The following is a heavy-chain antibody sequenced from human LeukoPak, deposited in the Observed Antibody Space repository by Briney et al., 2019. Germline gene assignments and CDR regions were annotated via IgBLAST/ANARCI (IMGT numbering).Heavy chain of an antibody. CDR3: ARGSQWDLLGSCDY. Sequence: GGSLRLSCVASGFTFTSYTMNWVRQAPGKGLEWVSYISSSGSAKYYADSVKGRSTISRDNAKNSLSLQMNSLRAEDTAVYYCARGSQWDLLGSCDYWGQGTLVTVSS. CDR2: ISSSGSAK. CDR1: GFTFTSYT. D-gene: IGHD1-26*01. V-gene: IGHV3-48*04. J-gene: IGHJ4*02.